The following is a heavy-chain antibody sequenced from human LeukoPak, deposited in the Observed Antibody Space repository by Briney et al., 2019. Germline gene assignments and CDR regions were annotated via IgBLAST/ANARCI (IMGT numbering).Heavy chain of an antibody. J-gene: IGHJ2*01. CDR1: GGSISSYY. CDR3: AGYGRKWYFDL. D-gene: IGHD1-26*01. Sequence: PSETLSLTCTVSGGSISSYYWSWIRQPPGKGLEWIGYIYYSGSTKYNPSLKSRVTISVDTSKNQFSLNLSSVTAAGTAVYYCAGYGRKWYFDLWGRGTLVTVSS. V-gene: IGHV4-59*01. CDR2: IYYSGST.